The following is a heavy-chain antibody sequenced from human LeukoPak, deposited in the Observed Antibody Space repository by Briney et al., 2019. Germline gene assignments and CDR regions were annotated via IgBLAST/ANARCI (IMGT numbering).Heavy chain of an antibody. D-gene: IGHD3-22*01. CDR3: AGGVDYYDSSGP. J-gene: IGHJ5*02. CDR2: IHYSGST. Sequence: PSETLSLTRSVSGGSISSYYWSWIRQPPGKGLEWIGYIHYSGSTNYNPSLKSRVSISVDTSKNQFSLKLSSVTAADTAVYYCAGGVDYYDSSGPWGQGTLVTVSS. V-gene: IGHV4-59*01. CDR1: GGSISSYY.